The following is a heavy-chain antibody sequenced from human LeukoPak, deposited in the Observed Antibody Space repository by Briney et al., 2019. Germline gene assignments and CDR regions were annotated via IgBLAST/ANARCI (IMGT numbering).Heavy chain of an antibody. CDR3: ARHDSFIPY. Sequence: GGSLRLSCAASGFTFSDYAMSWVRQAAGKGLEWVSGISDTGRRTYYIDSVQGRFTISRDESKKTVYLLMNTLRAEDTAVYFCARHDSFIPYWGQGTLVTVSS. J-gene: IGHJ4*02. CDR2: ISDTGRRT. D-gene: IGHD3-16*02. CDR1: GFTFSDYA. V-gene: IGHV3-23*01.